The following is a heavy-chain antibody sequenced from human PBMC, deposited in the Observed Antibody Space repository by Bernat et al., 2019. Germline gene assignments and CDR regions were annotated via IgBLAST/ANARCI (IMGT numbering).Heavy chain of an antibody. D-gene: IGHD2-2*03. Sequence: QITLMESGPTLVKPTQALALTCNFSGFSLTTTGVGVGWIRQPPGKPLEGLALIYWDDDKRYNTSLKSRLTITKDTSNNQVVLTMTNMDPVDTATYYCAHRRGYRNTWDVGYFDVWGRGTLVTVSS. CDR3: AHRRGYRNTWDVGYFDV. CDR2: IYWDDDK. CDR1: GFSLTTTGVG. J-gene: IGHJ2*01. V-gene: IGHV2-5*02.